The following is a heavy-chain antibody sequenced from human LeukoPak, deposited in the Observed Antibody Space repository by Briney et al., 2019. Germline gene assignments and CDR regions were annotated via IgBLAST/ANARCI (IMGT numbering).Heavy chain of an antibody. CDR2: IRYDGSNK. Sequence: GGSLRLSCEASAFTFSSYGMHWVRQAPGKGLEWVAFIRYDGSNKFYTDSVKGRFTISRDNSKNTLYLQMHSLRAEDTAVYYCARAPDPKYDFWSGTGNYYYYYMDVWGKGTTVTVSS. D-gene: IGHD3-3*01. V-gene: IGHV3-30*02. CDR1: AFTFSSYG. CDR3: ARAPDPKYDFWSGTGNYYYYYMDV. J-gene: IGHJ6*03.